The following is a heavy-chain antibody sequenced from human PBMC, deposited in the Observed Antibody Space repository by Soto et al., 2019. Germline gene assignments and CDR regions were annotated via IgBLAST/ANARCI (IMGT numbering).Heavy chain of an antibody. D-gene: IGHD6-19*01. CDR1: GGSISSGGYY. J-gene: IGHJ6*02. V-gene: IGHV4-31*03. Sequence: PSETLSLTCTVSGGSISSGGYYWNWIRQHPGKGLEWIGYIYYSGSTYYNPSLKSRVTIPVDTSKNQFSLKLSSVTAADTAVYYCARGGGWYEEYYYYGMDVWGQGTTVTVSS. CDR3: ARGGGWYEEYYYYGMDV. CDR2: IYYSGST.